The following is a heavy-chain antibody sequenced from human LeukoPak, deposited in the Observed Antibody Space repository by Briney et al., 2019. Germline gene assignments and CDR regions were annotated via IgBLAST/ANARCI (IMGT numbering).Heavy chain of an antibody. Sequence: PGGSLRLSCAASGFTFSSYGMHWVRQAPGKGLEGVAVISYDGSNEYYADSVKGRFTISRDNSKNTLYLQLNSLRAEDTAIYYCANGRGPNTGPTLDYWGQGTLVTVSS. CDR3: ANGRGPNTGPTLDY. CDR1: GFTFSSYG. D-gene: IGHD2-15*01. V-gene: IGHV3-30*18. CDR2: ISYDGSNE. J-gene: IGHJ4*02.